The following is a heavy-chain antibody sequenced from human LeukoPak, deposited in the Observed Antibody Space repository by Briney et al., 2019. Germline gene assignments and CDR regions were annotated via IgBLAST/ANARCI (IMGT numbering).Heavy chain of an antibody. CDR1: GYTFTSYG. CDR2: ISAYNGNT. Sequence: GSVKVSCKASGYTFTSYGISWVRQAPGQGLEWMGWISAYNGNTNYAQKLQGRVTMTTDTSTSTAYMELRSLRSDDTAVYYCARDHGKDSGSYLDYWGQGTLVTVSS. D-gene: IGHD1-26*01. CDR3: ARDHGKDSGSYLDY. V-gene: IGHV1-18*01. J-gene: IGHJ4*02.